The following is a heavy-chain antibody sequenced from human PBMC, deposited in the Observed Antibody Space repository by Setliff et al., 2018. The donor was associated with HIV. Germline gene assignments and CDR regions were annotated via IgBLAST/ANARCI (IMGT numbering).Heavy chain of an antibody. Sequence: GESLKISCKGSGYSLTSYWISWVRQMPGKGLEWMGRIDPSDSYTNYSPSFQGHVTISADKSISTAYLQWSSLKASDTAMYYCARHGEDSGSPNGGYYYHMDVWGKGTTVTVSS. CDR1: GYSLTSYW. CDR3: ARHGEDSGSPNGGYYYHMDV. J-gene: IGHJ6*03. V-gene: IGHV5-10-1*01. CDR2: IDPSDSYT. D-gene: IGHD3-10*01.